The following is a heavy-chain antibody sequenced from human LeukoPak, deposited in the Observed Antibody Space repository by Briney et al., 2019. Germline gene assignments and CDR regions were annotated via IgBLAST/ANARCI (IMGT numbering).Heavy chain of an antibody. J-gene: IGHJ3*02. CDR1: GGSFSGYY. V-gene: IGHV4-59*08. Sequence: PSETLSLTCAVYGGSFSGYYWSWIRQPPGKGLEWIGYIYYSGSTNYNPSLKSRVTISVDTSKNQFSLKLSSVTAADTAVYYCARPKDYGGNLDAFDIWGQGTMVTVSS. CDR3: ARPKDYGGNLDAFDI. CDR2: IYYSGST. D-gene: IGHD4-23*01.